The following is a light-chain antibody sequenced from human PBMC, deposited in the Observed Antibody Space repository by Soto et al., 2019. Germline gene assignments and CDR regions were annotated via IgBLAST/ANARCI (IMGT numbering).Light chain of an antibody. V-gene: IGKV3-20*01. J-gene: IGKJ2*01. Sequence: EIVLTQSPGTLSLSPGEGATLSCRASQTVSSSYLAWYQQKPGQAPRVLIYGASSRATGIPDRFSGSGSGTDFTLTISRLEPEDFAVYFCQHYGSSPYTFGQGTKLEIK. CDR2: GAS. CDR1: QTVSSSY. CDR3: QHYGSSPYT.